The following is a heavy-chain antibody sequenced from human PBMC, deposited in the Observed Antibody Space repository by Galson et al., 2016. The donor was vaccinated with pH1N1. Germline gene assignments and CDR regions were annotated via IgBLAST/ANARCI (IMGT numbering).Heavy chain of an antibody. V-gene: IGHV3-74*01. CDR2: LKSDGTSA. Sequence: SLRLSCAASEFIFSNKWMHWLRQSPGKGLEWLSVLKSDGTSARYADSVKGRFTISRDNAKNTLYLQMNSLRVEDTSVYCCIREMSWGQGVLVTVSS. J-gene: IGHJ5*02. CDR1: EFIFSNKW. CDR3: IREMS.